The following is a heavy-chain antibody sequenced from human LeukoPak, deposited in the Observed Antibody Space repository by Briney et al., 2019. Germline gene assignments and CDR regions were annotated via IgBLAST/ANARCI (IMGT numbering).Heavy chain of an antibody. D-gene: IGHD3-22*01. J-gene: IGHJ4*02. CDR3: ARGAYCYDSSGYYPRLFDY. Sequence: GGSLRLSCAASGFTASSNYMRWVCQAPRRGLEWVAVTYAGGSTSYAASAQGRFIISRDNSKTTLYLQVKRLRAEDTAVAYIARGAYCYDSSGYYPRLFDYWGQGTLVTVSA. CDR1: GFTASSNY. V-gene: IGHV3-66*01. CDR2: TYAGGST.